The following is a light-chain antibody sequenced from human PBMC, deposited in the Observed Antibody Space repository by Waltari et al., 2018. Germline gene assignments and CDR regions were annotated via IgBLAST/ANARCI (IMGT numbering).Light chain of an antibody. J-gene: IGKJ4*01. CDR2: DSS. V-gene: IGKV3-11*01. Sequence: EIVLTQSPATLSLSPGERATLPCRASQSVSTYLAWSQQRPGQAPRLLIYDSSNRATGIPARFSGSGSETDFTLTISSLEPEDFAVYYCQQRYKWPLTFGGGSKVEI. CDR3: QQRYKWPLT. CDR1: QSVSTY.